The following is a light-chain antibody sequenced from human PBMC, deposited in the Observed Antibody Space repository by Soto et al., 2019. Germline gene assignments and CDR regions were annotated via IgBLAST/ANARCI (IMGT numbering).Light chain of an antibody. Sequence: EIVLTQSPPTLSLSPGERATLSCRASQGVSSYLAWYQQKPGQAPRLLIYDASNRATGIPARFSGSGPGTDFTLTISSLEPEDFAVYYCQQRSNWLTFGGGTKVEIK. J-gene: IGKJ4*01. CDR2: DAS. CDR1: QGVSSY. CDR3: QQRSNWLT. V-gene: IGKV3D-11*01.